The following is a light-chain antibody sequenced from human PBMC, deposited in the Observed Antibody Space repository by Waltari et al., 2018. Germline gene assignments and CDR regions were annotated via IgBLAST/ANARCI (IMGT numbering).Light chain of an antibody. CDR2: VDSDGSH. Sequence: LVLTQSPSASASLVASVTLTCSLPGESSHYAIACHQLLPLQGPRFLMTVDSDGSHKKGDGISDRFSGSSSDLDRYLIISRLQADDEADYFCQTWGTGFQVFGSGTKLTVL. V-gene: IGLV4-69*01. J-gene: IGLJ3*02. CDR1: GESSHYA. CDR3: QTWGTGFQV.